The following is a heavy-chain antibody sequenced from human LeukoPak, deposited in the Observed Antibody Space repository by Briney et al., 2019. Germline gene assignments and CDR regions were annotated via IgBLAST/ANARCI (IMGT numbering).Heavy chain of an antibody. Sequence: GRSLRLSCAASGFTFNNFWIAWVRQAPGKGLEWVANIKEDGSEKNYVDSVKGRFTISRDNAMNSLSLQVNSLRVEDTAVYYCARVSGSGSFYRVFDYWGQGTPVTVSS. CDR1: GFTFNNFW. J-gene: IGHJ4*02. D-gene: IGHD3-10*01. CDR3: ARVSGSGSFYRVFDY. V-gene: IGHV3-7*05. CDR2: IKEDGSEK.